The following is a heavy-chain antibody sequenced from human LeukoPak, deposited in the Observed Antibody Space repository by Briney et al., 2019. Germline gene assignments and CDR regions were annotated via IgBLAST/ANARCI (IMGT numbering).Heavy chain of an antibody. CDR2: IYPGDSDT. Sequence: GESLKISCKGSGYSFTSYWIGWVRQMPGKGLEWMGIIYPGDSDTRYSPSFQGQVTISADKSIITAYLQWSSLKASDTAMYYCAKQGVVPAAISWAFDIWGQGTMVTVSS. V-gene: IGHV5-51*01. J-gene: IGHJ3*02. CDR1: GYSFTSYW. D-gene: IGHD2-2*02. CDR3: AKQGVVPAAISWAFDI.